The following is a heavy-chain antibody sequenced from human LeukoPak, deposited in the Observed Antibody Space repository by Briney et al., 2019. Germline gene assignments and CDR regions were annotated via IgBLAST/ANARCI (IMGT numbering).Heavy chain of an antibody. J-gene: IGHJ4*02. V-gene: IGHV3-23*01. Sequence: GGSLRLSCAASGFTFSSYAMSWVRQAPGKGLEWVSAISGSGGSTYYADSVKGRFTISRDNSKNTLYLQMNSLRAEDTAVYYCAKDRTGYSSGKGYFDYWGQGTLVTVSS. CDR3: AKDRTGYSSGKGYFDY. D-gene: IGHD6-19*01. CDR1: GFTFSSYA. CDR2: ISGSGGST.